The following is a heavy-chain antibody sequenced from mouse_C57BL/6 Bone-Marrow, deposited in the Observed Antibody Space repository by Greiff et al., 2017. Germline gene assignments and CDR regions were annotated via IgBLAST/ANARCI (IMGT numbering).Heavy chain of an antibody. D-gene: IGHD2-4*01. V-gene: IGHV1-81*01. CDR1: GYTFTSYG. CDR2: IYPRSGNT. Sequence: LEESGAELARPGASVKLSCKASGYTFTSYGISWVKQRTGQGLEWIGEIYPRSGNTYYNEKFKGKATLTADKSSSTAYMELRSLTSEDSAVYFCAREGDYDVMDYWGQGTSVTVSS. J-gene: IGHJ4*01. CDR3: AREGDYDVMDY.